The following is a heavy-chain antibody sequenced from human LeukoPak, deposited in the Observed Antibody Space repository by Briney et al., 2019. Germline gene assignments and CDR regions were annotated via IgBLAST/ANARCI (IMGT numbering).Heavy chain of an antibody. V-gene: IGHV1-2*02. CDR2: INPNSGGT. CDR1: GYTFTGYY. CDR3: ARVPRGDYGLDY. J-gene: IGHJ4*02. Sequence: ASVTVSCKASGYTFTGYYMHWVRQAPGQGLEWMGWINPNSGGTNYAQKFQGRVTMTRDTSISTAYMELSRLRSDDTAVYYCARVPRGDYGLDYWGQGTLVTVSS. D-gene: IGHD3-10*01.